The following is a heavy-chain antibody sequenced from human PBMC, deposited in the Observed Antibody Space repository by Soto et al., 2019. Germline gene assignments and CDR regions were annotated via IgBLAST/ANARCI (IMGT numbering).Heavy chain of an antibody. CDR1: GFTFSSYA. J-gene: IGHJ4*02. V-gene: IGHV3-30-3*01. CDR2: ISYDGSNK. D-gene: IGHD1-7*01. CDR3: ARGDWNYVSYYYGMDY. Sequence: GGSLRLSCAASGFTFSSYAMHWVRQAPGKGLEWVAVISYDGSNKYYADSVKGRFTISRDNSKNTLYLQMNSLRAEDTAVYYCARGDWNYVSYYYGMDYWGQGTLVTVSS.